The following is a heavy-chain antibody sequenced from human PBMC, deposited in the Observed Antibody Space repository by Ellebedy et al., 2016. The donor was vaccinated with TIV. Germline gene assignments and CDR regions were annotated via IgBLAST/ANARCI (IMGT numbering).Heavy chain of an antibody. CDR2: ISYDGSNK. CDR1: GFTFSNFW. Sequence: GGSLRLSCAASGFTFSNFWMNWVRQAPGKGLEWVAVISYDGSNKYYADSVKGRFTISRDNSKNTLYLQMNNLRAEATAMYYCARSQWLVSGYYHYYIDVWGKGTTVTVSS. V-gene: IGHV3-30*03. D-gene: IGHD6-19*01. CDR3: ARSQWLVSGYYHYYIDV. J-gene: IGHJ6*03.